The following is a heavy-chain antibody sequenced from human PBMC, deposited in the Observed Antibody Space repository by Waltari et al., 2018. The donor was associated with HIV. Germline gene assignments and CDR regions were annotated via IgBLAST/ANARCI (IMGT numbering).Heavy chain of an antibody. J-gene: IGHJ4*02. CDR1: AYTFTGYY. V-gene: IGHV1-2*02. CDR2: INPNSGGT. Sequence: QVPLVQSGAEVKKPGASVKVSCTASAYTFTGYYMHWVRQAPGQGLEWKGWINPNSGGTNYAQKFQGRVTMTRDTSISTAYMELSRLRSDDTAVYYCARDEWSIAALDYWGQGTLVTVSS. D-gene: IGHD6-6*01. CDR3: ARDEWSIAALDY.